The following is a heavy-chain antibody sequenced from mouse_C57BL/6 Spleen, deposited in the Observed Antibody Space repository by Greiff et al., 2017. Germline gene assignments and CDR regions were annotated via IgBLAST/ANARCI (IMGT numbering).Heavy chain of an antibody. CDR3: VYYGSPYY. CDR1: GYAFSSSW. J-gene: IGHJ2*01. V-gene: IGHV1-82*01. CDR2: IYPGDGDT. Sequence: VQLVESGPELVKPGASVKISCKASGYAFSSSWMNWVKQRPGKGLEWIGRIYPGDGDTNYNGKFKGKATLTADKSSSTAYMQLSSLTSEDSAVYFCVYYGSPYYWGQGTTLSVSS. D-gene: IGHD1-1*01.